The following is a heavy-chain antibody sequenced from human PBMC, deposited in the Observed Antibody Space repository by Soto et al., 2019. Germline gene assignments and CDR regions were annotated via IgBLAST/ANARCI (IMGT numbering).Heavy chain of an antibody. CDR1: GFLFNTYW. D-gene: IGHD3-9*01. CDR2: IKSDGSST. Sequence: EVQLVESGGGLVQPGGSLRLSCAASGFLFNTYWMFWVRQAPRKGLLWVSRIKSDGSSTNYADSVKGRFTISRDNAKNTLYLQMTSLRADDTAVYYCAIGVGDYNYLDYWGQGILVTVSS. V-gene: IGHV3-74*01. CDR3: AIGVGDYNYLDY. J-gene: IGHJ4*02.